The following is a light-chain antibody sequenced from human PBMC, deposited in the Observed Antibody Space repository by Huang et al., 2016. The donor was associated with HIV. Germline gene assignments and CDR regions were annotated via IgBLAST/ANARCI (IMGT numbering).Light chain of an antibody. CDR2: SSS. CDR3: QHLYT. V-gene: IGKV1-9*01. Sequence: IQLTQSPSSLSASVGDRVTITCRANQAIGTYLAWYQQQPGKAPELLLNSSSTLRSGVRSRISGGGSGTDYTLTITSLRTEDFASYSCQHLYTFGGGTKVEIK. CDR1: QAIGTY. J-gene: IGKJ4*01.